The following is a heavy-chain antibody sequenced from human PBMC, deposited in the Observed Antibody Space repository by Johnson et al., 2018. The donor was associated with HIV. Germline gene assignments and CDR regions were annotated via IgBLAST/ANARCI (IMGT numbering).Heavy chain of an antibody. Sequence: VESGGGVVQPGRSLRLSCAASGSTFSSYAMHWVRQAPGKGLEWVAVISYDGSNKYYADSVKGRFTISRDNSKNTLYLQMNSLRAEDTAVYYCAKGDCSGGSCYSFTDAFDIWGQGTMVTVSS. J-gene: IGHJ3*02. CDR3: AKGDCSGGSCYSFTDAFDI. CDR2: ISYDGSNK. V-gene: IGHV3-30-3*01. D-gene: IGHD2-15*01. CDR1: GSTFSSYA.